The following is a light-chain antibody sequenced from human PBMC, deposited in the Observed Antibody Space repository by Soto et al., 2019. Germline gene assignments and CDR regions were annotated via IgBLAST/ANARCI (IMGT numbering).Light chain of an antibody. J-gene: IGLJ2*01. CDR3: CSYAGSYTSV. V-gene: IGLV2-11*01. CDR1: SSDVGTYNY. CDR2: DVS. Sequence: QSVLTQPRSVSGSPGQSVTISRTGTSSDVGTYNYVSWYQQHPGKAPKLMIYDVSQRPSGVPDRFSGSKSGNTASLTISGLQAEDESDYYRCSYAGSYTSVLGGGTKLTVL.